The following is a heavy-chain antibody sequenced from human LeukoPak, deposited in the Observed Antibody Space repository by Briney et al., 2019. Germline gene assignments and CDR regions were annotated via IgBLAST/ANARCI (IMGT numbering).Heavy chain of an antibody. CDR1: GDSISSGDYY. V-gene: IGHV4-61*02. D-gene: IGHD3-22*01. CDR2: ISSSGST. J-gene: IGHJ3*02. Sequence: SETLSLTCTVSGDSISSGDYYWSWIRQPAGKGLEWIGRISSSGSTNYKPSLKRRVTISVDTSKNQCALKLSSVTAADTAVYFCARGPYSYDSSGAFDIWGQGTMVPVSS. CDR3: ARGPYSYDSSGAFDI.